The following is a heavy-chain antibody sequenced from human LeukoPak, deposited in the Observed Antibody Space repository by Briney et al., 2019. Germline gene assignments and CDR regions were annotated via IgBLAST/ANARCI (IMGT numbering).Heavy chain of an antibody. CDR1: GGSLNGYY. V-gene: IGHV4-59*08. J-gene: IGHJ6*04. D-gene: IGHD4-17*01. CDR2: IHSSEGT. CDR3: ARHVYGEGMVV. Sequence: SETLSLTCTVSGGSLNGYYWGWIRQPPGKGLECIGYIHSSEGTAHNASLKSRLTISLDTSKNHFSQTLSSVTAADTAVYYCARHVYGEGMVVWGKGTTVTVSS.